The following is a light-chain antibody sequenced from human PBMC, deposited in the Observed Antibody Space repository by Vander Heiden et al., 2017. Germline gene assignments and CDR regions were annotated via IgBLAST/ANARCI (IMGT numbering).Light chain of an antibody. J-gene: IGKJ1*01. V-gene: IGKV3-15*01. CDR1: QSVRSH. CDR2: DTS. CDR3: QQYYNWWT. Sequence: IVMTQSPATLSVSPGERATLSCRASQSVRSHLAWYQQKPGQTPRLLSYDTSTRATGVPARFSGSGSGTEFTLTISSLQSEDLAVYYCQQYYNWWTFGQGTKVELK.